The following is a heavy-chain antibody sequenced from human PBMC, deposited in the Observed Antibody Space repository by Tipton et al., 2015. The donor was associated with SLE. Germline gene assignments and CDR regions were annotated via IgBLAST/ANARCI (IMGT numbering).Heavy chain of an antibody. V-gene: IGHV3-23*01. Sequence: SLRLSCAASGFTFSDYAMAWVRQAPGTGLEWVSSTTERGDETYYAKSVRGRFTISRDNSKSTLFLQMDSLRAEDTAIYFCARRKLDCSSTSCSDYWGQGTLVTVSS. D-gene: IGHD2-2*01. J-gene: IGHJ4*02. CDR1: GFTFSDYA. CDR2: TTERGDET. CDR3: ARRKLDCSSTSCSDY.